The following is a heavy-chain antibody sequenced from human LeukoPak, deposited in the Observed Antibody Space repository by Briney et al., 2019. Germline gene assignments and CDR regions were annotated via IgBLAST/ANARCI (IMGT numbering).Heavy chain of an antibody. CDR2: INHSGST. Sequence: SETLSLTCAVYGGSFSGYYWSWIRQPPGKGLEWIGEINHSGSTNCNPSLKSRVTISVDTSKNQFSLKLSSVTAADTAVYYCAREVRITIFGVPLPMYYYYMDVWGKGTTVTVSS. V-gene: IGHV4-34*01. CDR3: AREVRITIFGVPLPMYYYYMDV. D-gene: IGHD3-3*01. CDR1: GGSFSGYY. J-gene: IGHJ6*03.